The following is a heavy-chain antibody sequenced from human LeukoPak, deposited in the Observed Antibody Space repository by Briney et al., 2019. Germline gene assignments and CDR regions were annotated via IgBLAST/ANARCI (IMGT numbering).Heavy chain of an antibody. CDR3: ARSYYDILTGYLRGFDY. V-gene: IGHV4-30-4*01. Sequence: SETLSLTCTVSGGSISSGDYYWSWIRQPPGKGLEWIGYIYYSGSTYYNPSLKSRVTISVDTSKNQFSLKLSSVTAADTAVYYCARSYYDILTGYLRGFDYWGQGTLVTVSS. D-gene: IGHD3-9*01. J-gene: IGHJ4*02. CDR2: IYYSGST. CDR1: GGSISSGDYY.